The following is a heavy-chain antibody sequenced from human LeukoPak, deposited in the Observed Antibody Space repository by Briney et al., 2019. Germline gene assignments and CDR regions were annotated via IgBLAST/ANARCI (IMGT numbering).Heavy chain of an antibody. D-gene: IGHD2-2*01. V-gene: IGHV4-34*01. CDR1: GGSFSGYY. J-gene: IGHJ4*02. CDR2: INHSGST. CDR3: ARSAGFVPAAHFDY. Sequence: SETLSLTRAVYGGSFSGYYWSWIRQPPGKGLEWIGEINHSGSTNYNPSLKSRVTISVDTSKNQFSLKLSSVTAADTAVYYCARSAGFVPAAHFDYWGQGTLVTVSS.